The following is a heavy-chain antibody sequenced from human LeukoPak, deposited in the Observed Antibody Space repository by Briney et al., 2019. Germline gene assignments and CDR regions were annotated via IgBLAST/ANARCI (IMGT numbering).Heavy chain of an antibody. J-gene: IGHJ4*02. CDR3: AREGGFYRPLDY. Sequence: SETLSLTCGVSGGSVTSTNWWTWVRQPPGKGLEWIGEVHLDGRTNYNPSLKSRLTMSVDLSENHISLKLTSVTAADTAVYYCAREGGFYRPLDYSGQGTLATVSS. D-gene: IGHD3-3*01. CDR1: GGSVTSTNW. V-gene: IGHV4-4*02. CDR2: VHLDGRT.